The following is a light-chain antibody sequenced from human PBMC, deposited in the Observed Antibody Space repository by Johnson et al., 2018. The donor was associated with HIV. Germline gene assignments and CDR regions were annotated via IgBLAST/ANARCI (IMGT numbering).Light chain of an antibody. J-gene: IGLJ1*01. CDR2: DNN. Sequence: QSVLTQPPSVSAAPGQKVTISCSGSSSNIGHNYVSWYQQLPGTAPKLLIYDNNKRPSGTPDRFSGSKSGTSATLGITGLQTGDEADYYCETWDSNLSGVFGTGTRVTVL. CDR1: SSNIGHNY. V-gene: IGLV1-51*01. CDR3: ETWDSNLSGV.